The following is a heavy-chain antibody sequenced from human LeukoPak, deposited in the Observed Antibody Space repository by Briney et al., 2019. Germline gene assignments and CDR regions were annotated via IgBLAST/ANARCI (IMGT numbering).Heavy chain of an antibody. Sequence: GGSVRLSCAASGVTFTNYAMTWVRQAPGKGLEWVSSISGSGGHTYYTDSVKGRFTVSRDNSKKTLYLQMNSLRAEDTAAYYCAGDRSGSGVVGTFDIWGQGSLVTVSS. V-gene: IGHV3-23*01. D-gene: IGHD1-26*01. CDR3: AGDRSGSGVVGTFDI. CDR2: ISGSGGHT. J-gene: IGHJ3*02. CDR1: GVTFTNYA.